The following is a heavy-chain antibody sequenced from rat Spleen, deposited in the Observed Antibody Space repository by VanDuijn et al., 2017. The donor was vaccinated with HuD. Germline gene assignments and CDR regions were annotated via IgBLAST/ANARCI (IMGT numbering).Heavy chain of an antibody. CDR2: ISPSGGST. Sequence: EVQLVESGGGLVKPGRSLKLSCAASGFTFSNYDMAWVRQAPTKGLEWVASISPSGGSTYYRDSVKGRFTVSRDNAKSTLYLQMDSLRSEDTATYYCARQHSSHIYPSYVMDAWGQGASVTVSS. CDR1: GFTFSNYD. D-gene: IGHD1-2*01. J-gene: IGHJ4*01. V-gene: IGHV5-25*01. CDR3: ARQHSSHIYPSYVMDA.